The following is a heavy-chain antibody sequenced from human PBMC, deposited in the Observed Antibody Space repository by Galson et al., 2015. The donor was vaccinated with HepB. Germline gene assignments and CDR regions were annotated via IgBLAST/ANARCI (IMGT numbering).Heavy chain of an antibody. J-gene: IGHJ4*02. D-gene: IGHD5-24*01. CDR1: GFTFSDYY. V-gene: IGHV3-11*06. CDR3: ARAGRDGYNSSDY. CDR2: ISTYGSHT. Sequence: SLRLSCAAFGFTFSDYYMTWIRQAPGKGLEWVSQISTYGSHTNYADSVRGRFTISRDNAENSLFLQMNTLRVEDTAVYYCARAGRDGYNSSDYWGQGTLVTVSS.